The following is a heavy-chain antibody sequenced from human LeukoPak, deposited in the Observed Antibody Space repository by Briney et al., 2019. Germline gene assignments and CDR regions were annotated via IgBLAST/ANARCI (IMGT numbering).Heavy chain of an antibody. D-gene: IGHD6-6*01. J-gene: IGHJ4*02. CDR3: ARAGEYSSSSPHYYFDY. Sequence: GASAKVSCKASGYTFTSYYMHWVRQAPGQGLEWMGIINPSGGSTSYAQKFQGRVTMTRDTSISTAYMELSRLRSDDTAVYYCARAGEYSSSSPHYYFDYWGQGTLVTVSS. CDR2: INPSGGST. CDR1: GYTFTSYY. V-gene: IGHV1-46*01.